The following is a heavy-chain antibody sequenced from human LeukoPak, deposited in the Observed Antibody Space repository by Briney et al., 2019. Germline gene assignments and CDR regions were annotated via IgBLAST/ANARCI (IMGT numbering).Heavy chain of an antibody. CDR2: INHSGST. CDR1: GGSFSGYY. CDR3: ARTIVVVPAATRAFDT. J-gene: IGHJ3*02. D-gene: IGHD2-2*01. V-gene: IGHV4-34*01. Sequence: PSETLSLTCAVYGGSFSGYYWSWIRQPPGKGLEWIGEINHSGSTNYNPSLKSRVTISVDTSKNQFSLKLSSVTAADTAVYYCARTIVVVPAATRAFDTWGQGTMVTVSS.